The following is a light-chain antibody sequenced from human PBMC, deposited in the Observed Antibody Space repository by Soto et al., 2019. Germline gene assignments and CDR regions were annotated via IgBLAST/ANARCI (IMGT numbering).Light chain of an antibody. CDR3: QHVSDYPRA. CDR1: QGISSA. Sequence: AIQLTRSPSSLSASVGDRVTISCRASQGISSALAWYQRKPGKPPRLLIYDASSLHSGVPSRFSGSGSGTDFTLTISSLQPEDFGSYYCQHVSDYPRAFGQGTMLDIK. CDR2: DAS. J-gene: IGKJ2*01. V-gene: IGKV1D-13*01.